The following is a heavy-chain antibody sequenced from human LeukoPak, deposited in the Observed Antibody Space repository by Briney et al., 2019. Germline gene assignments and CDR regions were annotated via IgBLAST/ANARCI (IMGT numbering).Heavy chain of an antibody. CDR1: GFTVSSNY. CDR3: AKNRPAVRGDDRP. Sequence: GGSLRLSCAASGFTVSSNYMSWVRQAPGKGLEWVSAISGSGSNTYYADSVKGRFTISRDNSKNTVYLQMNSLRAEDTAVYYCAKNRPAVRGDDRPWGQGSLVTVSS. V-gene: IGHV3-23*01. J-gene: IGHJ4*02. CDR2: ISGSGSNT. D-gene: IGHD3-10*01.